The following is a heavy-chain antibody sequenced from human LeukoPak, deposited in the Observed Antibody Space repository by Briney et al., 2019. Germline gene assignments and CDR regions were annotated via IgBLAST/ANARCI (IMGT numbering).Heavy chain of an antibody. CDR1: GFTFSSYG. D-gene: IGHD5-24*01. Sequence: PGESLTLSCAAPGFTFSSYGMHWVRQAPGQGLEWVAVISYDGSNKYYADSVKSRFTISRDNSKNTLYLQMNSLRVEDTAVYYCAPEGDGYILFDYWGQGTLVTVSS. V-gene: IGHV3-30*03. CDR2: ISYDGSNK. CDR3: APEGDGYILFDY. J-gene: IGHJ4*02.